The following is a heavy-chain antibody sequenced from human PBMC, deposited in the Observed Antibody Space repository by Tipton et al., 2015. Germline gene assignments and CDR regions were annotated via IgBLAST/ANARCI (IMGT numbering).Heavy chain of an antibody. D-gene: IGHD3-3*01. CDR2: IIPIFKTA. CDR3: ARSGVRTKASDI. CDR1: GGSFTSYD. J-gene: IGHJ3*02. Sequence: QSGAEVKKPGSSMKVSCRVSGGSFTSYDITWVRQAPGQGLEWMGGIIPIFKTANYAQKFQGRVTITADESTSTVYMELSSLRPADTAVYYCARSGVRTKASDIWGQGTMVTVSS. V-gene: IGHV1-69*01.